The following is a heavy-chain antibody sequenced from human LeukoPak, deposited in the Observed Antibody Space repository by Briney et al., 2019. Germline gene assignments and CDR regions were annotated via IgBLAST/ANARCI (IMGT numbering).Heavy chain of an antibody. CDR2: ISSSSSYI. CDR3: AREFRATDDYGDYGGSS. CDR1: GFTFSSYS. Sequence: GGSLRLSCAASGFTFSSYSMNWVRQAPGKGLEWVSSISSSSSYIYYADSVKGRFTISRDNAKNSLYLQMNSLRAGDTAVYYCAREFRATDDYGDYGGSSWGQGTLVTVSS. V-gene: IGHV3-21*01. J-gene: IGHJ4*02. D-gene: IGHD4-17*01.